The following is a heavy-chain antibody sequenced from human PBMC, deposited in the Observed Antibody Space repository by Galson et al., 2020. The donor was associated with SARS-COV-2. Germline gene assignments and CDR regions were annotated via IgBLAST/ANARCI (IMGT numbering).Heavy chain of an antibody. CDR3: ARGTTVTTLFYYYYGMDD. J-gene: IGHJ6*02. Sequence: SESLSLNCAVYGGSFSGYYWSWIRQPPGKGLEWIGEINHSGSTHYNPSLKSRVTISVDTSKNQCSLKLSSVTAADTAVYYCARGTTVTTLFYYYYGMDDWGQGTTGTVSS. D-gene: IGHD4-17*01. V-gene: IGHV4-34*01. CDR2: INHSGST. CDR1: GGSFSGYY.